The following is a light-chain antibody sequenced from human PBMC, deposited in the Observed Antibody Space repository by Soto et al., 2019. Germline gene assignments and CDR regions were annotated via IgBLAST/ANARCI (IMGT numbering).Light chain of an antibody. J-gene: IGLJ1*01. CDR2: EVT. V-gene: IGLV2-14*01. CDR3: SSQTSGSTRV. CDR1: FSDVGGYDY. Sequence: QSALTQPASVSGSPGQSIAISCTGTFSDVGGYDYVSWYQQHPDKAPKLMIYEVTKRPSGVSNRFSGSKSGNTASLTISGLQPEDEADYYCSSQTSGSTRVFGSGTKVTV.